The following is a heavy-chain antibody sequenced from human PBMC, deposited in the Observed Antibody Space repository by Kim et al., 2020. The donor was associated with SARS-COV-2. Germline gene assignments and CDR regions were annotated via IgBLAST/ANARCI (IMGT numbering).Heavy chain of an antibody. Sequence: SETLSLTCAVYGGSFSGYHWTWIRQSPGEGLEWIGEISDAGALKHNTSFKTRVTISMDTSKNQFSLKLTSVTAADAGFYYCARGRTGVVPAPILGRGPHYDYFTLDVWGRGTTVAVSS. D-gene: IGHD3-10*01. CDR1: GGSFSGYH. CDR2: ISDAGAL. V-gene: IGHV4-34*01. J-gene: IGHJ6*02. CDR3: ARGRTGVVPAPILGRGPHYDYFTLDV.